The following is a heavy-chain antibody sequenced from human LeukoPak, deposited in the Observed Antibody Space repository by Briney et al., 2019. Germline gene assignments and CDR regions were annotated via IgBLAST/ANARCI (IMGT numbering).Heavy chain of an antibody. CDR1: GFTFSSYG. CDR3: AKDLSAGSRITIFGVVPNDDYFDY. D-gene: IGHD3-3*01. J-gene: IGHJ4*02. CDR2: ISYDGSNK. Sequence: PGRSLRLSCAASGFTFSSYGMHWVRQAPGKGLEWVAVISYDGSNKYYADSVKGRFTISRDNSKNTLYLQMNSLRAEDTAVYYCAKDLSAGSRITIFGVVPNDDYFDYWGQGTLVTVSS. V-gene: IGHV3-30*18.